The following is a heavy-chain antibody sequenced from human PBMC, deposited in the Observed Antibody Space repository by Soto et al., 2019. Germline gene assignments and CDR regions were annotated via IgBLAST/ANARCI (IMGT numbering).Heavy chain of an antibody. J-gene: IGHJ3*02. CDR2: ISYDGSDK. V-gene: IGHV3-30*18. Sequence: GGSLRLSCAASGITFRSFAMHWVRQAPGKGLEWVAGISYDGSDKWYADSVKGRFTISRDNSKSTLYLQMNSLRDEDTAVYYCAKESNAFDIWGQGTMVTVS. CDR1: GITFRSFA. CDR3: AKESNAFDI.